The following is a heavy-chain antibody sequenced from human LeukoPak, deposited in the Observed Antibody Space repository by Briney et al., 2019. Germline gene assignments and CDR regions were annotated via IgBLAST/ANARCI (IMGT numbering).Heavy chain of an antibody. CDR2: IIPIFGTA. D-gene: IGHD6-13*01. V-gene: IGHV1-69*13. CDR3: ARTGGSSWYQYFGFDY. J-gene: IGHJ4*02. CDR1: GGTFSSYA. Sequence: SVKVSCKASGGTFSSYAISWVRQAPGQGPEWMGGIIPIFGTANYAQKFQGRVTITADESTSTAYMELSSLRSEDTAVYYCARTGGSSWYQYFGFDYWGQGTLVTVSS.